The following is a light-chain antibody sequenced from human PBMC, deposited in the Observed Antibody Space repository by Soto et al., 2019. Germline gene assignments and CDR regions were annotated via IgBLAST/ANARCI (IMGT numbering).Light chain of an antibody. J-gene: IGKJ1*01. CDR1: QGVSSN. CDR3: QQYNNWPWT. CDR2: GAS. Sequence: EIVMTQSPATLPVSPGERATLSCRASQGVSSNLAWYQQKPGQAPRLLFYGASTRATGLPARFGGSGSGTEFTLTISSLQSEDFAVYYCQQYNNWPWTLGQGTKVEIK. V-gene: IGKV3-15*01.